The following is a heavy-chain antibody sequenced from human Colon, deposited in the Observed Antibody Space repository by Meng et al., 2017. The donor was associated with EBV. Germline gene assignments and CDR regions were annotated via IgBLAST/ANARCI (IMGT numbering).Heavy chain of an antibody. Sequence: QGHQQEWGAGMVQPSETLALNCAVNGGSFSGYYWSWIRQPPEKGLEWIGEINHSGSTNYNPSLKSRVTISVDTSKKQFSLKLSSVTAADTAVYYCARGPGGSYYLYYFDYWGQGTLVTVSS. V-gene: IGHV4-34*01. CDR3: ARGPGGSYYLYYFDY. CDR2: INHSGST. CDR1: GGSFSGYY. J-gene: IGHJ4*02. D-gene: IGHD1-26*01.